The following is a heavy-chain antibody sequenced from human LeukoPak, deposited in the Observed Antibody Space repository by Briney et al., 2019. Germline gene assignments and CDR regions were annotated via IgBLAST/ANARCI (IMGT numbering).Heavy chain of an antibody. CDR1: GGSISSYY. V-gene: IGHV4-30-4*08. CDR3: ARVIPLEQLVFLYYYYMDV. D-gene: IGHD6-6*01. Sequence: PSETLSLTCTVSGGSISSYYWSWIRQPPGKGLEWIGYIYYSGSTYYNPSLKSRVTISVDTSKNQFSLKLSSVTAADTAVYYCARVIPLEQLVFLYYYYMDVWGKGTTVTVSS. J-gene: IGHJ6*03. CDR2: IYYSGST.